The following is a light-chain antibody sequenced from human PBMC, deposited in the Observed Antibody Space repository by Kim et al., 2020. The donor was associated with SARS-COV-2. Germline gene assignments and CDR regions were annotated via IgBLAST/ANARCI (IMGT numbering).Light chain of an antibody. CDR2: SNN. CDR1: NSNIGSNA. J-gene: IGLJ2*01. Sequence: GQRVTMSFSGSNSNIGSNAVHWFQQFPGTAPKLLIYSNNQRPSGVPDRFSGSKSGTSASLAIDGLQSEDEADYYCAAWDDSLNGPGFGGGTQLTVL. V-gene: IGLV1-44*01. CDR3: AAWDDSLNGPG.